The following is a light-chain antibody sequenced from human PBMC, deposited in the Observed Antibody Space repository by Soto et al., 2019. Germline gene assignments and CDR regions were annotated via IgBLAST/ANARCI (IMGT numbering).Light chain of an antibody. CDR2: EVS. CDR3: SSFTSRSTLG. Sequence: QSALTQPASVSGSPGQSISISCTGTSSDVGAYNFVSWYQQHPGKAPKLMIYEVSNRPSGVSNRFSGSKSGNTASLTISGLQAEDEAEYYCSSFTSRSTLGFGSGTKVTVL. CDR1: SSDVGAYNF. J-gene: IGLJ1*01. V-gene: IGLV2-14*01.